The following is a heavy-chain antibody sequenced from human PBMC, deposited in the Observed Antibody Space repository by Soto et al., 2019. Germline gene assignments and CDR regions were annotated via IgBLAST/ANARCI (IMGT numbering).Heavy chain of an antibody. D-gene: IGHD6-19*01. CDR2: AYYSGST. CDR3: ARAISTHIAVAGMGYFDS. V-gene: IGHV4-59*02. J-gene: IGHJ4*02. CDR1: GKSGSTFY. Sequence: SETLSLTGTVSGKSGSTFYWGWIRQPPGKGLEWIGHAYYSGSTNYDPSLKSRVTISVDMSKNQVSLRLTSVTAADTAVYYCARAISTHIAVAGMGYFDSWGPGTLVTVSS.